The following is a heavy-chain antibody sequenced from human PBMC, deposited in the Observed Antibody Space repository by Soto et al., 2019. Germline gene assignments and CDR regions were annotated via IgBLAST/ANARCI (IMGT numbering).Heavy chain of an antibody. V-gene: IGHV3-15*01. J-gene: IGHJ4*02. CDR2: IKSKTDGGTT. Sequence: GGSLRLSCAASGFTFSNAWMSWVRQAPGKGLEWVGRIKSKTDGGTTDYAAPVKGRFTISRDDSKNTLYLQMNSLKTEDTAVYYCTTDRIVGVVAASVFDYWGQGTLVTVSS. D-gene: IGHD2-15*01. CDR3: TTDRIVGVVAASVFDY. CDR1: GFTFSNAW.